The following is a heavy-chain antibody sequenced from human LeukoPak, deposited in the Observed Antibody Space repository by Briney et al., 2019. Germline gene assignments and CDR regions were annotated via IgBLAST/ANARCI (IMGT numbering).Heavy chain of an antibody. J-gene: IGHJ4*02. Sequence: SETLSLTCIVSGGSISSYYWSWIRQPPGKGLEWIGYIYYSGSTNYNPSLKSRVTISVDTSKNQFSLKLSSVTAADTAVYYCASASHQLLHFDYWGQGTLVTVSS. CDR1: GGSISSYY. D-gene: IGHD2-2*01. CDR2: IYYSGST. V-gene: IGHV4-59*01. CDR3: ASASHQLLHFDY.